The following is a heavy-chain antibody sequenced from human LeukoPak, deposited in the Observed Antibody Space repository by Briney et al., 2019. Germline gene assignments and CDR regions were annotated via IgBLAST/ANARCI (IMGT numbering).Heavy chain of an antibody. J-gene: IGHJ4*02. V-gene: IGHV3-33*01. D-gene: IGHD4-17*01. CDR3: VSVLTVTFDS. Sequence: GSLRLSCAASGFIFSTYGMHWVRQAPGKGLEWVALVWSDGNGKFYADSVKGRFTISRDNSKNTVYLQMNSLRAEDTAVYYCVSVLTVTFDSWGQGTLVTVSS. CDR2: VWSDGNGK. CDR1: GFIFSTYG.